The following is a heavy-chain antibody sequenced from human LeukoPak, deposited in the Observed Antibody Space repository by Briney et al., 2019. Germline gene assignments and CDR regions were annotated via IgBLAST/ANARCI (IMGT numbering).Heavy chain of an antibody. Sequence: SQTLSLTCTVSGGSISSGDYYWSWIRQPPGKGLEGIGYIYYSGSTYYNPSLKSRVTISVDTSKNQFSLKLSSVTAADTAVYYCARDNRDFTVTPAWRLRVGMDVWGQGTTVTVSS. CDR2: IYYSGST. CDR3: ARDNRDFTVTPAWRLRVGMDV. V-gene: IGHV4-30-4*01. CDR1: GGSISSGDYY. J-gene: IGHJ6*02. D-gene: IGHD4-17*01.